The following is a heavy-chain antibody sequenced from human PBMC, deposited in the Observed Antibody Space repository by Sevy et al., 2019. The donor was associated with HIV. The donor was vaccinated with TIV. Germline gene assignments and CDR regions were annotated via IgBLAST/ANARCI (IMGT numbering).Heavy chain of an antibody. D-gene: IGHD5-12*01. J-gene: IGHJ3*02. CDR3: VRGGSDAFDI. CDR2: IGTVGGT. V-gene: IGHV3-13*04. CDR1: GFTFSSYD. Sequence: GGSLRLSCAASGFTFSSYDMHWVRHSTGKGLEWVSAIGTVGGTRYAGSVKGRFTISRENTKKSLYLQMNSLRGVDTAVYYCVRGGSDAFDIWGQGTMVTVSS.